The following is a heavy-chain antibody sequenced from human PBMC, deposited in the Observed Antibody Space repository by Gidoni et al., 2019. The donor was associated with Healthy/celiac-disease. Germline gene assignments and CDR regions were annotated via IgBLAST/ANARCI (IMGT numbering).Heavy chain of an antibody. J-gene: IGHJ6*02. V-gene: IGHV3-30*02. Sequence: QVQLVESGGGVVQPGGSLRLSCAASGFTFSSYGMHWVRQAPGKGLEWVEFIRYDGSNKYYADSVKGRFTISRDNSKNTLYLQMNSLRAEDTAVYYCAKDARYYDFWSGYLPYYYYGMDVWGQGTTVTVSS. CDR1: GFTFSSYG. CDR3: AKDARYYDFWSGYLPYYYYGMDV. D-gene: IGHD3-3*01. CDR2: IRYDGSNK.